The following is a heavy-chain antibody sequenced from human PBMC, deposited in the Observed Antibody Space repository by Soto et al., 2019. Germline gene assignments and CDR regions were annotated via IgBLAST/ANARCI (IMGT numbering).Heavy chain of an antibody. CDR3: AREWGLLPYYVMNV. CDR1: DGSITSSNNF. CDR2: ISYTGRT. V-gene: IGHV4-61*03. D-gene: IGHD7-27*01. Sequence: SETLSLTCTVSDGSITSSNNFWGWIRQPPGKGLEWIGYISYTGRTKYNPSLQSRVTISVDTSKNDFSLNLSSVTAADTAVYFCAREWGLLPYYVMNVWGHGTAVTVSS. J-gene: IGHJ6*02.